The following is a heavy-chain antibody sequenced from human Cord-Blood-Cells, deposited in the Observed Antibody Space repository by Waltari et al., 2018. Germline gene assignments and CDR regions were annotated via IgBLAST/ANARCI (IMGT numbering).Heavy chain of an antibody. Sequence: QLQLQESGSGLVKPSQTLSLTCAVSGGSISRGGYSWSWLRQPPGKGLEWIGYIYHSGSPYYNPSLKSRVTISVDRSKNQFSLKLSSVTAADTAVYYCARGGYTSDYWGQGTLVTVSS. V-gene: IGHV4-30-2*01. CDR2: IYHSGSP. J-gene: IGHJ4*02. CDR3: ARGGYTSDY. D-gene: IGHD5-12*01. CDR1: GGSISRGGYS.